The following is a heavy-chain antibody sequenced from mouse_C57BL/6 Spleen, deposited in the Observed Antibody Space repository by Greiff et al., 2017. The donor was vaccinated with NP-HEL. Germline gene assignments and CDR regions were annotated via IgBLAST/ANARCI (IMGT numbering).Heavy chain of an antibody. CDR3: TRDIITTVVAPYWYFDV. D-gene: IGHD1-1*01. V-gene: IGHV1-15*01. CDR1: GYTFTDYE. Sequence: QVQLQQSGAELVRPGASVTLSCKASGYTFTDYEMHWVKQTPVHGLEWIGAIDPETGGTAYNQKFKGKAILTADKSSSTAYMELRSLTSEDSAVYYCTRDIITTVVAPYWYFDVWGTGTTVTVSS. CDR2: IDPETGGT. J-gene: IGHJ1*03.